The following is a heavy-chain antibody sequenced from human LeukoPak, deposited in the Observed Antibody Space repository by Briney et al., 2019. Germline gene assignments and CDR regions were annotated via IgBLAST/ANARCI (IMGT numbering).Heavy chain of an antibody. CDR1: GGSISGYY. V-gene: IGHV4-59*01. D-gene: IGHD3-3*01. CDR3: ARGSYYDFWSGYQHAFDI. Sequence: SETLSLTCTVSGGSISGYYWSWIRQPPGKGLEWIGYIYYSGSTNYNPSLKSRVTISVDTSKNQFSLKLSSVTAADTAVYYCARGSYYDFWSGYQHAFDIWGQGTMVTVSS. CDR2: IYYSGST. J-gene: IGHJ3*02.